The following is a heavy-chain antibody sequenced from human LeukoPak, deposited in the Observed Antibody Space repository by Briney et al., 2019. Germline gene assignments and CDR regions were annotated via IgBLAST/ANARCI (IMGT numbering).Heavy chain of an antibody. CDR1: GFNFTNFA. CDR2: ISGSGGTK. J-gene: IGHJ4*02. V-gene: IGHV3-23*01. CDR3: VKGDAIGGTDY. Sequence: GGSLRLSCATSGFNFTNFAMNWVRQAPGKGLEWVSFISGSGGTKHYADSVKGRFTISRDNAKNSLYLQMNSLRAEDTAVYYCVKGDAIGGTDYWGQGTLVTVSS.